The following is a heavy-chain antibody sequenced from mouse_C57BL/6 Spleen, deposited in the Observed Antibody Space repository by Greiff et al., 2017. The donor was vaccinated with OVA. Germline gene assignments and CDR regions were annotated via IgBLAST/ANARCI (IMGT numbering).Heavy chain of an antibody. J-gene: IGHJ4*01. CDR1: GYTFTSYW. Sequence: VQLQQPGAELVRPGSSVKLSCKASGYTFTSYWMHWVKQRPIQGLEWIGNIDPSDSETHYNQKFKDKATLTVDKSSSTAYVQLSSLTSEDSAVYYCARRGSSGHYAMDYWGQGTSVTVSS. V-gene: IGHV1-52*01. D-gene: IGHD3-2*02. CDR2: IDPSDSET. CDR3: ARRGSSGHYAMDY.